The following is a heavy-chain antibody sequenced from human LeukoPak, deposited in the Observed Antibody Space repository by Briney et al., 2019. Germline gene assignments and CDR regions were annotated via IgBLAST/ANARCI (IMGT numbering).Heavy chain of an antibody. V-gene: IGHV3-21*01. J-gene: IGHJ4*02. CDR1: GFTFSSYS. CDR2: ISSGSSYI. CDR3: ARVSYSSSYLFGY. D-gene: IGHD6-6*01. Sequence: PGGSLRLSCAASGFTFSSYSVNWVRQAPGKGLEWVSSISSGSSYIYYADSVKGRFTISRDNAKNSLYLQMDSLRAEDTAVYYCARVSYSSSYLFGYWGQGTLVTVSS.